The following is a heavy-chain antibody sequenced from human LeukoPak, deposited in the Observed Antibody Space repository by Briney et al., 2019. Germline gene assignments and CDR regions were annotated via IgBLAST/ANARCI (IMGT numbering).Heavy chain of an antibody. D-gene: IGHD3-10*01. CDR2: IYYSGST. V-gene: IGHV4-59*11. Sequence: SETLSLTCTVSGGSISSHYWSWIRQPPGKGLEWIGYIYYSGSTNYNPSLKSRVTISVDTSKNQFSLKLSSVTAADTAVYYCARGVTSGWFDPWGQGTLVTVSS. CDR1: GGSISSHY. CDR3: ARGVTSGWFDP. J-gene: IGHJ5*02.